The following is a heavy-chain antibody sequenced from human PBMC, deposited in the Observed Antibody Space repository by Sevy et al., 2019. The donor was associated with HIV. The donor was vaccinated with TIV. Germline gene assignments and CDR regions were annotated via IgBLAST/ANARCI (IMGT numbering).Heavy chain of an antibody. V-gene: IGHV1-24*01. Sequence: ASGKVSCKVSGYIFTELSMHWVRQAPGKGLEWMGGFDPEDGETIYAQKFQGRVTMTEDTSTDTAYMDLSSLGTEATAVYYCATDSVLLKGRYYDSSGYYLDYWGQGTLVTVSS. CDR2: FDPEDGET. CDR1: GYIFTELS. CDR3: ATDSVLLKGRYYDSSGYYLDY. J-gene: IGHJ4*02. D-gene: IGHD3-22*01.